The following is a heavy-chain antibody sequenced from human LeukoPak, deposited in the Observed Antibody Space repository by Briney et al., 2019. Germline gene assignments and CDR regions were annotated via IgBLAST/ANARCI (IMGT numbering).Heavy chain of an antibody. CDR1: GFTFSSYS. Sequence: QPGGSLRLSCAASGFTFSSYSMNWVRQAPGKGLEWVSYISSSSSTIYYADSVKGRFTISRDNSKNTLYLQMNSLRAEDTAVYYCARVHPLGETVTTSGWYFDLWGRGTLVTVSS. CDR2: ISSSSSTI. J-gene: IGHJ2*01. CDR3: ARVHPLGETVTTSGWYFDL. V-gene: IGHV3-48*01. D-gene: IGHD4-17*01.